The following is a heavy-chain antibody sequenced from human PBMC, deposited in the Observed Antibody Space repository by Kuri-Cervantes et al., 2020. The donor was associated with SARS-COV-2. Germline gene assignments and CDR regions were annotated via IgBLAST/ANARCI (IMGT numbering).Heavy chain of an antibody. CDR1: GFTFSSYA. Sequence: GGSLRLSCAASGFTFSSYAMSWVRQAPGKGLEWVSAISGSGGSTYYADSVKGRFTISRDNSKNTLYLQINSLRAEDTAVYYCASSGWDYYDSSGYYYYYYGMDVWGQGTTVTVSS. V-gene: IGHV3-23*01. D-gene: IGHD3-22*01. CDR3: ASSGWDYYDSSGYYYYYYGMDV. J-gene: IGHJ6*02. CDR2: ISGSGGST.